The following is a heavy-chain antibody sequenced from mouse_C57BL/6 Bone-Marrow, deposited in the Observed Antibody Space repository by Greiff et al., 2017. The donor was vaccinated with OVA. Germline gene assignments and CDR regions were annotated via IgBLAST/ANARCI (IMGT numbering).Heavy chain of an antibody. CDR3: ARSEDYGSSHWYFDV. J-gene: IGHJ1*03. CDR2: IYPRSGNT. V-gene: IGHV1-81*01. D-gene: IGHD1-1*01. CDR1: GYTFTSYG. Sequence: QVQLQQSGAELARPGASVKLSCKASGYTFTSYGISWVKQRTGQGLEWIGEIYPRSGNTYYNEKFKGKATLTADKSSSTAYMELRSLTSEDSAVYFCARSEDYGSSHWYFDVWGTGTTVTVSS.